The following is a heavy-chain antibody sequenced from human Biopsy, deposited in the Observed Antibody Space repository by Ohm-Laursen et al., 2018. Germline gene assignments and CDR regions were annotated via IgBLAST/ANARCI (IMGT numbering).Heavy chain of an antibody. V-gene: IGHV4-59*01. D-gene: IGHD3-22*01. J-gene: IGHJ2*01. CDR3: ARGRGYYSDRTVPGYFDL. Sequence: SETLSLTCTVSGDSITTYYWNWIRQAPGKGLEWIGNIYYRGNTNYSPSLKSRVTISLDTSKNQFSLRLRSVTPADTAIYYCARGRGYYSDRTVPGYFDLWGRGTLVTVSS. CDR1: GDSITTYY. CDR2: IYYRGNT.